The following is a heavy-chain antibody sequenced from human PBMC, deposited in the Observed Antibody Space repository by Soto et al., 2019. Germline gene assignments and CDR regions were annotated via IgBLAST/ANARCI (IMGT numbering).Heavy chain of an antibody. Sequence: QVQLVQSGAEVKKPGSSVKVSCKASGGTFSSYAISWVRQAPGQGLEWMGGIIPIFGTANYAQKFQGRVTITADESTGAADMELSSLRSEVTSVYDCATTDSIAAALRWFDPWGQGTLVTVSS. CDR2: IIPIFGTA. CDR3: ATTDSIAAALRWFDP. V-gene: IGHV1-69*01. D-gene: IGHD6-13*01. CDR1: GGTFSSYA. J-gene: IGHJ5*02.